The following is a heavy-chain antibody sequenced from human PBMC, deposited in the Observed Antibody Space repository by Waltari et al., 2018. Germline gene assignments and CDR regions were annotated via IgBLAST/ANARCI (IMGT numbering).Heavy chain of an antibody. J-gene: IGHJ6*02. Sequence: QVQLVQSGAEVKKPGSSVKVSCKASGGTFSSYALSWVRQATGQGLEWMGGIIPILGIANYAQKFQGRVTITADKSTSTAYMELSSLRSEDTAVYYCASAPGGEFYYYGMDVWGQGTTVTVSS. D-gene: IGHD3-16*01. CDR1: GGTFSSYA. CDR2: IIPILGIA. V-gene: IGHV1-69*10. CDR3: ASAPGGEFYYYGMDV.